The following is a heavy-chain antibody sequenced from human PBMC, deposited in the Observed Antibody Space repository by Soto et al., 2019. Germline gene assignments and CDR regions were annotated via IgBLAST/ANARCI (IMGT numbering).Heavy chain of an antibody. J-gene: IGHJ6*02. CDR2: IKQDGSEK. D-gene: IGHD4-17*01. Sequence: GGSLRLSCAASGFTFSSYWMSWVRQAPGKGLEWVANIKQDGSEKYYVDSVKGRFTISRDNAKNSLYLQMNSLRVEDTAVYYCARALDPTVTTGFLGVRVGSYGMDVWGQGTTVTVSS. V-gene: IGHV3-7*05. CDR1: GFTFSSYW. CDR3: ARALDPTVTTGFLGVRVGSYGMDV.